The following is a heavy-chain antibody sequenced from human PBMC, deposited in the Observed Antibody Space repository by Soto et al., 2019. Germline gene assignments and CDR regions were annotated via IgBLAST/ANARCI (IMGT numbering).Heavy chain of an antibody. D-gene: IGHD6-6*01. CDR2: NYYSGIT. V-gene: IGHV4-31*03. J-gene: IGHJ6*02. Sequence: QVQLQESGPGLVKPSQTLSLTCTVSGGSISSGGYYWTWIRQHPGKGLEWIGYNYYSGITYYNPSLKSRVTISLDTSKNQFSLKLSPVTAADTAVYYCARGSSIAGLYYGMDVWAQGTTVTVSS. CDR1: GGSISSGGYY. CDR3: ARGSSIAGLYYGMDV.